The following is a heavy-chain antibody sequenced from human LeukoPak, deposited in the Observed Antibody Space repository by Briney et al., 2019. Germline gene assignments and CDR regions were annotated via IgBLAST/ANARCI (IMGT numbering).Heavy chain of an antibody. J-gene: IGHJ4*02. CDR1: GFTFSSYA. V-gene: IGHV3-30*04. D-gene: IGHD2-2*01. Sequence: PGGSLRLSCAASGFTFSSYAMHCVRQAPGKGLEWVAVISYDGSNKYYADSVKGRFTISRYNSKNTLYLQMNSLRAEDTAVYYCARDLSSTSLYYFDYWGQGTLVTVSS. CDR3: ARDLSSTSLYYFDY. CDR2: ISYDGSNK.